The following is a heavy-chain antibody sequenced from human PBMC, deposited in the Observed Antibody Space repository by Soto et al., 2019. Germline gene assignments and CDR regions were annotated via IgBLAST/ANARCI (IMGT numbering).Heavy chain of an antibody. V-gene: IGHV1-18*04. CDR3: ARDRGGGMDV. D-gene: IGHD3-10*01. Sequence: ASVKVSCKASGYTFSSYGISWVRQATGQGLEWMGWISTKIGNTNYVQKLQGRVTMTTDASTSTAYMELRSLRSDDTAVYYCARDRGGGMDVWGQGTTVTVSS. J-gene: IGHJ6*02. CDR1: GYTFSSYG. CDR2: ISTKIGNT.